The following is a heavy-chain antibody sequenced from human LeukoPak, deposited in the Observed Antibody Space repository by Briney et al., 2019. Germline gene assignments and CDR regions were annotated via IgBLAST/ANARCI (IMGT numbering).Heavy chain of an antibody. D-gene: IGHD5-12*01. CDR2: IYNSGST. CDR3: ARGYSGYDIGGY. J-gene: IGHJ4*02. V-gene: IGHV4-59*11. Sequence: SETLSLTCTVSGGSISNHYWSWIRQPPGKGLEWIGYIYNSGSTNYNPSLKSRVTISVDTSRNQFSLKLNSVTAADTAIYYCARGYSGYDIGGYWGQGTLVTVSS. CDR1: GGSISNHY.